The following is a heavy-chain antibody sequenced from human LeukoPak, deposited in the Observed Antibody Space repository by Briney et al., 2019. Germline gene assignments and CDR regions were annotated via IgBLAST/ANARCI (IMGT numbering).Heavy chain of an antibody. CDR2: ISSSGNTM. Sequence: PGGSLRLSCAASGFTFSDYYMSWIRQAPGKGLEWVSYISSSGNTMFYADFVKGRFTISRDNAKNSLYLQMSSLRAEDTAVYYCARDLGGSHSRRFDYWGQGTLVTASS. CDR3: ARDLGGSHSRRFDY. J-gene: IGHJ4*02. D-gene: IGHD1-26*01. V-gene: IGHV3-11*01. CDR1: GFTFSDYY.